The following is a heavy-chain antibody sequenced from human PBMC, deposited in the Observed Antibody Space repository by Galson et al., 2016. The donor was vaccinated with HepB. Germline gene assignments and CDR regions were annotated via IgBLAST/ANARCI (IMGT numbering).Heavy chain of an antibody. D-gene: IGHD6-19*01. CDR2: ISYDGGNK. Sequence: SLRLSCAASGFTFSSCAMHWVRQAPGKGLEWVALISYDGGNKYYADSVKGRFTISRDNSKNTLYLQVDSLRAGDTAVYYCARGANTVAADYWGQGTLVTVSS. CDR3: ARGANTVAADY. V-gene: IGHV3-30*04. J-gene: IGHJ4*02. CDR1: GFTFSSCA.